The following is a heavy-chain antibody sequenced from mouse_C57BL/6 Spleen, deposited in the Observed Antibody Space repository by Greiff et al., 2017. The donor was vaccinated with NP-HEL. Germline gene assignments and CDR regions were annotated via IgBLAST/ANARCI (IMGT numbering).Heavy chain of an antibody. V-gene: IGHV5-17*01. CDR2: ISSGSSTI. Sequence: DVKLVESGGGLVKPGGSLKLSCAASGFTFSDYGMHWVRQAPEKGLEWVAYISSGSSTIYYADTVKGRFTISRDNAKNTLFLQMTSLRSEDTAMYYCARQGDGYYFDYWGQGTTLTVSS. CDR3: ARQGDGYYFDY. D-gene: IGHD3-3*01. CDR1: GFTFSDYG. J-gene: IGHJ2*01.